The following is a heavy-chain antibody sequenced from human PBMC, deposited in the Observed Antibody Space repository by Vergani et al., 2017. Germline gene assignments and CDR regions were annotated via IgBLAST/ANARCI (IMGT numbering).Heavy chain of an antibody. Sequence: QVQLQESGPGLVKSSETLSLTCSVSFDSIRNLYCNWIRQPPGKGLEWMGSIHYSANTNYNPSLKTQVTISVDTSKNQFALTLTSLTAADTAVYYCASDTHSGQRADRWGQGSLVTVTS. D-gene: IGHD6-19*01. CDR1: FDSIRNLY. CDR3: ASDTHSGQRADR. J-gene: IGHJ5*02. V-gene: IGHV4-59*11. CDR2: IHYSANT.